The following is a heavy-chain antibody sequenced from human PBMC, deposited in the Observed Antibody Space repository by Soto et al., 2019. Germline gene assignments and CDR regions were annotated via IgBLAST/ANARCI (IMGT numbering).Heavy chain of an antibody. CDR3: ARVGCSDTNARGGNFEY. J-gene: IGHJ4*02. V-gene: IGHV1-46*01. CDR2: INPNGGGT. D-gene: IGHD2-2*01. CDR1: GYTFTSYY. Sequence: ASVKVSCKASGYTFTSYYIHWVRQAPGQGLEWMGIINPNGGGTNYAQKFQGRVTMTRDTSASTVYLELSSLRSEDTAVYFCARVGCSDTNARGGNFEYWGQGYVINVS.